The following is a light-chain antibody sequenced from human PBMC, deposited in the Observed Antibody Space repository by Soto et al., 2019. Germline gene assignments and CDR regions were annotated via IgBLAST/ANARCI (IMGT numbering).Light chain of an antibody. CDR3: SSYATSSTLDVV. J-gene: IGLJ2*01. CDR2: DVS. V-gene: IGLV2-14*01. Sequence: QSVLTQPASVSGSPGQSITISCTGTSSDFGGYTYVSWYQQHPGKAPKLIIYDVSNRPSGVSYRFSGSESGNTASLTISGLQAEDEADYYCSSYATSSTLDVVFGGGKKLAVL. CDR1: SSDFGGYTY.